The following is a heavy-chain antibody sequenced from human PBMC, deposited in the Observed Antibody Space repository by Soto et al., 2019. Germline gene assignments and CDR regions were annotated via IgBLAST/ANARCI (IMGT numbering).Heavy chain of an antibody. D-gene: IGHD2-8*01. CDR1: GFSLSTTGVG. V-gene: IGHV2-5*01. J-gene: IGHJ6*02. Sequence: SGPTLVNPTQTLTLTCTFSGFSLSTTGVGVAWIRQPPGKALEWLALISWNDDKRHRPSLKSRLTITKDTSKNQVVLTMSNMDPADTATYYCTHAPYCTNAVCLDVWGQGITVTVSS. CDR3: THAPYCTNAVCLDV. CDR2: ISWNDDK.